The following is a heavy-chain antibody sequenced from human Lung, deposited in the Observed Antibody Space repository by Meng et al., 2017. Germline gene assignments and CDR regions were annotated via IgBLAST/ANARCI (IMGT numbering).Heavy chain of an antibody. V-gene: IGHV4-34*01. CDR2: INHSGST. CDR3: ARGPTTMAHDFDY. J-gene: IGHJ4*02. Sequence: VLLLRGVAGLFNPTHSLPLTCFFRGGSFWYDYWSGIRQPPGKGLEGIGEINHSGSTNYNPSLESRATISGDTSQNNLSLKLSSVTAADSAVYYCARGPTTMAHDFDYWGQGTLVTVSS. D-gene: IGHD4-11*01. CDR1: GGSFWYDY.